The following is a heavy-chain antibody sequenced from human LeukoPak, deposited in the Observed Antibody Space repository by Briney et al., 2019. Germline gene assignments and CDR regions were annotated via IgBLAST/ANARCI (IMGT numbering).Heavy chain of an antibody. Sequence: PGGSLRLSCAASGFTFSSYSMNWVRQAPGKGLEWVSYISSSGSTIYYADSVKGRFTISRDNAKNSLYLQMNSLRAEDTAVYYCARDLVSGSYYPDAFDIWGQGTMVTVSS. CDR2: ISSSGSTI. J-gene: IGHJ3*02. CDR3: ARDLVSGSYYPDAFDI. V-gene: IGHV3-48*04. D-gene: IGHD1-26*01. CDR1: GFTFSSYS.